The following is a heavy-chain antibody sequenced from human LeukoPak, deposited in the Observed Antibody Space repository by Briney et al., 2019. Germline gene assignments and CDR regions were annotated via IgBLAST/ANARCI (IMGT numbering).Heavy chain of an antibody. CDR2: INHSGST. CDR3: AITHSSGSPNWFDP. V-gene: IGHV4-34*01. CDR1: GGSFSGYY. Sequence: SETLSLTCAVYGGSFSGYYWCWIRQPPGKGREWIGEINHSGSTNYNPSLKSRVTISVDTSKNQFSLKLSSVTAADTAVYYCAITHSSGSPNWFDPWGQGTLVTVSS. D-gene: IGHD3-22*01. J-gene: IGHJ5*02.